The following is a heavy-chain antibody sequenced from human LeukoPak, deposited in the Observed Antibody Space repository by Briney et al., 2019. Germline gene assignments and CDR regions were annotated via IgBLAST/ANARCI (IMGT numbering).Heavy chain of an antibody. J-gene: IGHJ6*03. Sequence: VASVKVSCKVSGYTFTSYYMHWVRQAPGQGLEWMGIINPSGGSTSYAQKFQGRVTMTRDTSTSTVYMELSSLRSEDTAVYYCALGDAVTHYYYYMDVWGKGTTVTVSS. CDR2: INPSGGST. V-gene: IGHV1-46*01. D-gene: IGHD3-16*01. CDR1: GYTFTSYY. CDR3: ALGDAVTHYYYYMDV.